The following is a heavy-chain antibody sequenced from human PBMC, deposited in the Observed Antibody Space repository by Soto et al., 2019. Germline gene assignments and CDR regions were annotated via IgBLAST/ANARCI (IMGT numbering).Heavy chain of an antibody. J-gene: IGHJ6*03. CDR3: ARANLEGHYYMDV. V-gene: IGHV4-59*01. CDR2: IYYSGST. Sequence: PSETLSLTCTVSGGSISSYYWSWIRQPPGKGLEWIGYIYYSGSTNYNPSLKSRVTISVDTSKNQFSLKLSSVTAADTAVYYCARANLEGHYYMDVWGKGTTVTVSS. D-gene: IGHD1-1*01. CDR1: GGSISSYY.